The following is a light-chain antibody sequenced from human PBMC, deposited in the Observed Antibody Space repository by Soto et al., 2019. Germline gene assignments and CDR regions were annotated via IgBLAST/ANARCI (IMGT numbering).Light chain of an antibody. Sequence: EIVLTQSPGTLSLSPGERATLSCRASQSVSSTYLAWYQQRPGQAPRLLIYSSSSRASGIPDRFSGSGCGTDFTLTISRLEPEDFAVYYCQQYRTSPPTWTFGQGTKVDIK. CDR2: SSS. J-gene: IGKJ1*01. CDR3: QQYRTSPPTWT. V-gene: IGKV3-20*01. CDR1: QSVSSTY.